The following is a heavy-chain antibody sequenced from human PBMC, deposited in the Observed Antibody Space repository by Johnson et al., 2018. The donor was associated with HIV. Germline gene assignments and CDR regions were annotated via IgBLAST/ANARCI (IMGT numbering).Heavy chain of an antibody. CDR1: GFTFDDYA. J-gene: IGHJ3*02. CDR3: ARQRGCDI. V-gene: IGHV3-9*01. Sequence: VQLVESGGGLVQPGGSLRLSCAASGFTFDDYAIHWVRQAPGKGLEWVSGISWNSGSIGFVDSVRGRFTISRDNSKNTLYLQMNSLRAEDTAVYYCARQRGCDIWGQGTMVTVSS. CDR2: ISWNSGSI.